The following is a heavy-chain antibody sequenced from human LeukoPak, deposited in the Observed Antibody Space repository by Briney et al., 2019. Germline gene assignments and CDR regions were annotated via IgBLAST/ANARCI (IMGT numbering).Heavy chain of an antibody. D-gene: IGHD3-9*01. CDR2: IYTSGST. CDR3: ARENDILTGYHYYYYGMDV. Sequence: SETLSLTCTVSGGSISSGSYYWSWIRQPAGKGLEWIGRIYTSGSTNYNPSLKSRVTISVDTSKNQFSLKLSSVTAADTAVYYCARENDILTGYHYYYYGMDVWGKGTTVTVSS. V-gene: IGHV4-61*02. J-gene: IGHJ6*04. CDR1: GGSISSGSYY.